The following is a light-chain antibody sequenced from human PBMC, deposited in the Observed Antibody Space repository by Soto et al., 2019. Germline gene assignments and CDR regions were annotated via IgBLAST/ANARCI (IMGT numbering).Light chain of an antibody. J-gene: IGLJ2*01. Sequence: QSVLTQPPSVSAAPGQKVTISCSGSSSNIGNNYVSWYQQLPGTAPKLLIYDNNKRPSGIPDRFSGSKSDTSATLGITGLQTGDEADYYCGTWDSSLSAGVFGEGTKLTVL. CDR3: GTWDSSLSAGV. CDR2: DNN. CDR1: SSNIGNNY. V-gene: IGLV1-51*01.